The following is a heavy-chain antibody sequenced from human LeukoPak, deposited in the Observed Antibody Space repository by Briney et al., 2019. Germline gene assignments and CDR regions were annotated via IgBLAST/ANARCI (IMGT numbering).Heavy chain of an antibody. Sequence: GESLKISCKGSGYSFTSYWIGWVRQMPGKGLEYMGIIYPGDSDTRYSPSFQGQITISADKSISTAYLQWSSLKASDTAMYYCARHRTVTTTYYGMDVWGQGTTVTVSS. CDR2: IYPGDSDT. D-gene: IGHD4-17*01. CDR3: ARHRTVTTTYYGMDV. V-gene: IGHV5-51*01. CDR1: GYSFTSYW. J-gene: IGHJ6*02.